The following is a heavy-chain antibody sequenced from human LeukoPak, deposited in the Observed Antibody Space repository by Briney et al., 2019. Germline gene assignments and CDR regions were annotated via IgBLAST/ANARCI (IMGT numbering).Heavy chain of an antibody. D-gene: IGHD6-25*01. CDR1: GDSISSSSFY. J-gene: IGHJ4*02. CDR3: ARRRIAATVDH. CDR2: IYYSGTT. Sequence: SDTLSLTCTVSGDSISSSSFYWAWVRQPPGKGLEWIGSIYYSGTTFYNPSLRGRVAISVDTSKNQFSLRLSSVTAADTAVYFCARRRIAATVDHWGQGTLVTVSS. V-gene: IGHV4-39*01.